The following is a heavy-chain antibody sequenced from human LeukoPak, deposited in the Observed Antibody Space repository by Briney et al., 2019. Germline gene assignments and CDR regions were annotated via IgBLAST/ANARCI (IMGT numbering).Heavy chain of an antibody. CDR3: AKRGPIYSSSPGNYFDY. V-gene: IGHV3-23*01. Sequence: GGSLRGSCAASGFTFSSCGMTWDRQAPGKGLEWVSSISGSDDGTYYADSVKGRFTISRDNSKNTLYLQMNSLRAEDTAVYYCAKRGPIYSSSPGNYFDYWGQGTLVTVSS. D-gene: IGHD6-6*01. J-gene: IGHJ4*02. CDR2: ISGSDDGT. CDR1: GFTFSSCG.